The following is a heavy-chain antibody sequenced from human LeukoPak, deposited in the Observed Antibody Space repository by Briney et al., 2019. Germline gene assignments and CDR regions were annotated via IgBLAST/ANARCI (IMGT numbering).Heavy chain of an antibody. D-gene: IGHD2-8*01. V-gene: IGHV4-59*11. J-gene: IGHJ6*03. CDR2: IHYSGTT. Sequence: SETLSLTCTVSGGSISSHYWSWIRRPPGKGLEWIGYIHYSGTTNYNPSLKSRVTISVDTSKNQFSLKVSSVTAADTAVYYCARDGVHQGGYYSYYMDVWGKGTTVTVSS. CDR3: ARDGVHQGGYYSYYMDV. CDR1: GGSISSHY.